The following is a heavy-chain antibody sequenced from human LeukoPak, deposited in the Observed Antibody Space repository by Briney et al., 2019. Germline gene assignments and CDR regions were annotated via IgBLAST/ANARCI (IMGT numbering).Heavy chain of an antibody. CDR2: INHSGST. Sequence: SETLSLTCAVYGGSFSGYYWSWIHQPPGKGLEWIGEINHSGSTNYNPSLKSRVTISVDTSKNQFPLKLSSVTAADTAVYYCARDYYYDSSGYYWRYFDYWGQGTLVTVSS. D-gene: IGHD3-22*01. V-gene: IGHV4-34*01. CDR1: GGSFSGYY. CDR3: ARDYYYDSSGYYWRYFDY. J-gene: IGHJ4*02.